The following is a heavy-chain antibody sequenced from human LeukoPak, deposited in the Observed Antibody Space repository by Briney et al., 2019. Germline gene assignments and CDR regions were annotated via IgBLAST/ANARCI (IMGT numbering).Heavy chain of an antibody. D-gene: IGHD2-15*01. J-gene: IGHJ4*02. CDR1: GGTFSSYA. V-gene: IGHV1-69*06. CDR3: ARIDCSGGSCYSRYFDY. CDR2: IIPIFGTA. Sequence: SVKVSCKASGGTFSSYAISWVRQAPGQGLEWMGGIIPIFGTANYAQKFQGRVTITADKSTSTAYVELSSLRSEDTAVYYCARIDCSGGSCYSRYFDYWGQGTLVTVSS.